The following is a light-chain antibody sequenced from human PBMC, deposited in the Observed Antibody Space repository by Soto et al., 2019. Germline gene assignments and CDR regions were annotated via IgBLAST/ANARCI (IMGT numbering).Light chain of an antibody. CDR3: QQYDSSPLR. CDR1: QSVSSSY. J-gene: IGKJ4*02. Sequence: EIVLTQSPGTLSLSPGERATLSCRASQSVSSSYLAWYQQKPGQAPRLLIYGASSRATGIPDRFSGSGSGTDFTLTISRLEPEDFSVYYCQQYDSSPLRFGGGTKVEIK. V-gene: IGKV3-20*01. CDR2: GAS.